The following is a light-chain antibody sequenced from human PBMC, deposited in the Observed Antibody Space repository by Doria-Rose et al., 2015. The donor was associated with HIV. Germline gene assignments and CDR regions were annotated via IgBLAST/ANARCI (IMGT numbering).Light chain of an antibody. CDR2: DGS. Sequence: EIVLTQSPGTLSLSPGERATLSCRASQSFSSTYLAWYQQKPGQAPSLLIYDGSTRATGIPDRFSASGSGTDFTLTINRLEPEDFAPYYCHQYGTSCTFGQGTKVEI. V-gene: IGKV3-20*01. CDR3: HQYGTSCT. CDR1: QSFSSTY. J-gene: IGKJ1*01.